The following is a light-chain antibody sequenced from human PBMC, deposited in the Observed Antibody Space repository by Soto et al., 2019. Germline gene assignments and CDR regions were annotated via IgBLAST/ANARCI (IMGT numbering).Light chain of an antibody. J-gene: IGKJ1*01. CDR1: QSITNY. V-gene: IGKV1-39*01. CDR2: AAS. Sequence: DIPMTQSPSSLSASVGDRVTITCRASQSITNYLHRYQQNPWKAPKLLIYAASSLKSGVPSRFSGGGSGIAFTLAMSSLQPEYFATYYCQQSYSVPLTFGQGTKVDIK. CDR3: QQSYSVPLT.